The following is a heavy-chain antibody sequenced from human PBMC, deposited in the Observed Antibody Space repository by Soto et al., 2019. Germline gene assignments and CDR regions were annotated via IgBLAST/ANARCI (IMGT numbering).Heavy chain of an antibody. Sequence: QVQLVQSGAEVKKPGSSVKVSCKASGGTFSSYAISWVRQAPGQGLEWMGGISPIFGTANYAQKFQGRVTITADEATSTAYMELSSLRSEDTAVYYCARDDSGSYDFDYWGQGTLVTVSS. V-gene: IGHV1-69*01. CDR3: ARDDSGSYDFDY. CDR1: GGTFSSYA. CDR2: ISPIFGTA. J-gene: IGHJ4*02. D-gene: IGHD1-26*01.